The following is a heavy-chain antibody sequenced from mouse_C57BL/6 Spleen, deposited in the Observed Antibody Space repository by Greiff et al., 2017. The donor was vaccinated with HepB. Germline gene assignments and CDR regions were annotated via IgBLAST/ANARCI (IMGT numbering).Heavy chain of an antibody. CDR3: ARWGHYYGSSPYAMDY. CDR2: IYPGDGDT. D-gene: IGHD1-1*01. CDR1: GYAFSSSW. Sequence: QVQLKQSGPELVKPGASVKISCKASGYAFSSSWMNWVKQRPGKGLEWIGRIYPGDGDTNYNGKFKGKATLTADKSSSTAYMQLSSLTSEDSAVYFCARWGHYYGSSPYAMDYWGQGTSVTVSS. J-gene: IGHJ4*01. V-gene: IGHV1-82*01.